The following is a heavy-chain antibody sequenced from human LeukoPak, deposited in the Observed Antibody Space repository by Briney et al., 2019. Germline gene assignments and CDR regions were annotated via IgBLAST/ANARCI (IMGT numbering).Heavy chain of an antibody. V-gene: IGHV1-2*06. J-gene: IGHJ4*02. CDR1: GYTFTSYY. D-gene: IGHD3-3*01. Sequence: ASVKVSCKASGYTFTSYYMHWVRQAPGQGLEWMGRINPNSGGTNYAQKFQGRVTMTRDTSISTAYMELSRLRSDDTAVYYCAREGLSYYDFWSGNQVFDYWGQGTLVTVSS. CDR2: INPNSGGT. CDR3: AREGLSYYDFWSGNQVFDY.